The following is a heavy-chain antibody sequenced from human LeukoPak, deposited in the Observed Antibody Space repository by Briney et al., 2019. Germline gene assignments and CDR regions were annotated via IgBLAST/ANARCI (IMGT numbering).Heavy chain of an antibody. D-gene: IGHD1-26*01. CDR2: IYSGGST. CDR1: GFTVSSNY. V-gene: IGHV3-66*01. CDR3: ARDYRAIDAFDI. J-gene: IGHJ3*02. Sequence: GGSLRLSCAASGFTVSSNYMSWVRQAPGKGLEWVSVIYSGGSTYHADSVKGRFTISRDNSKDTLYLQMNSLRAEDTAVYYCARDYRAIDAFDIWGQGTMVTVSS.